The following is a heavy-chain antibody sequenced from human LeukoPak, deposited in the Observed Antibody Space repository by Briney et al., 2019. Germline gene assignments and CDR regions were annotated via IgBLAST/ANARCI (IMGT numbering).Heavy chain of an antibody. Sequence: SETLSLTCTAFSGSISSTSYYWGWIRQAPGKGLEWIGGIIYSGNTYYNPSLKSRVTISVDTTKNQFSLKLTSVTAADTAVYYCARGRGYSYGASWGYWGQGTLVTVSS. CDR1: SGSISSTSYY. D-gene: IGHD5-18*01. V-gene: IGHV4-39*01. CDR3: ARGRGYSYGASWGY. CDR2: IIYSGNT. J-gene: IGHJ4*02.